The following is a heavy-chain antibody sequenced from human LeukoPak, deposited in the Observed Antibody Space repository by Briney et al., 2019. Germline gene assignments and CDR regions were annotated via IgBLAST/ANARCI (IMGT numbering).Heavy chain of an antibody. J-gene: IGHJ4*02. D-gene: IGHD3-22*01. CDR1: GYTFSRHG. Sequence: ASAKVSCKTSGYTFSRHGITWVRQAPGQGLEWMGLVSGYNGNTNYAQNVQGRVTMTTDTSTNTAYMELRSLRSDDTAVYYCAKDIHPGLDSGASCCFDYWGQGTPVTVSS. CDR3: AKDIHPGLDSGASCCFDY. CDR2: VSGYNGNT. V-gene: IGHV1-18*01.